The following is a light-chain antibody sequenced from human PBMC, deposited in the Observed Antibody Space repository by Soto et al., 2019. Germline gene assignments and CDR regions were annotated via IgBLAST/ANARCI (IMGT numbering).Light chain of an antibody. CDR2: GAS. J-gene: IGKJ3*01. Sequence: EIVLTQSPGTLSLSPGERATLSCRASQSVSNSSLAWYQQKPGQAPRLLIYGASSRATGIPDRFSGSGSGTDFTLTISRLEPEDFAVYYCEQYGSSPLTFGPGTTVDF. CDR1: QSVSNSS. CDR3: EQYGSSPLT. V-gene: IGKV3-20*01.